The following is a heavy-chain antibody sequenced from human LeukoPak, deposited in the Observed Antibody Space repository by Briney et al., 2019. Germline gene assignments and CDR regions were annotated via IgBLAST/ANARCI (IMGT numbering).Heavy chain of an antibody. J-gene: IGHJ4*02. Sequence: PSETLSLTCAVYGGSFSGYYWSWIRQPPGKGLEWIGEITHSGSTYYNPSLKSRVTISVDTSKNQFSLKLSSVTAADTAVYYCARLLYYYGSGSPDYWGQGTLVTVSS. CDR1: GGSFSGYY. CDR3: ARLLYYYGSGSPDY. V-gene: IGHV4-34*01. CDR2: ITHSGST. D-gene: IGHD3-10*01.